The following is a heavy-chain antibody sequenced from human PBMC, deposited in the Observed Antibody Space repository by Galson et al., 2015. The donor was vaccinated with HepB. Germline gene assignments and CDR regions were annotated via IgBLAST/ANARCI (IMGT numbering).Heavy chain of an antibody. Sequence: SLRLSCAASGSVFRNDWVHWVRQAPGKGLVWVARINTDGSFTECADSVKGRFTISRDNSQKTLYLQMNSLRAEDTAVYYCAREIKGRWYHFEYWGQGALVTVSS. CDR3: AREIKGRWYHFEY. J-gene: IGHJ4*02. CDR1: GSVFRNDW. CDR2: INTDGSFT. V-gene: IGHV3-74*03. D-gene: IGHD2-2*01.